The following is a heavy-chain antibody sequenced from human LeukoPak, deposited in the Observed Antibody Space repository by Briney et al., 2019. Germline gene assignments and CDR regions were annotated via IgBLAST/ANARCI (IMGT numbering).Heavy chain of an antibody. J-gene: IGHJ4*02. Sequence: GGSLRLSCAPSGFTFDDYAMHWVRQAPGKGLECVSLISGDGGSTYYADSVKGRFTISRDNSKNSLYLQMNSVRTEHTALYYCAKDTSIVGAFGGFDYWGEGTVVTVSS. D-gene: IGHD1-26*01. CDR3: AKDTSIVGAFGGFDY. V-gene: IGHV3-43*02. CDR2: ISGDGGST. CDR1: GFTFDDYA.